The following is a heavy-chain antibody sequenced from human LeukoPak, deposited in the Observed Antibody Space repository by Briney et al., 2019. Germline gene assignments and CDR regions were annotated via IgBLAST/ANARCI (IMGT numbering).Heavy chain of an antibody. Sequence: PGGSLRLSCAASGFTFSNYWMNWVRQAPGKGLEWVANVKQDGSERYYVASVEGRFTISRDNAKNSLFLQMNSLRAEDTAVYYCATRYFDLWGRGTLVTVSS. CDR2: VKQDGSER. V-gene: IGHV3-7*01. J-gene: IGHJ2*01. CDR3: ATRYFDL. CDR1: GFTFSNYW.